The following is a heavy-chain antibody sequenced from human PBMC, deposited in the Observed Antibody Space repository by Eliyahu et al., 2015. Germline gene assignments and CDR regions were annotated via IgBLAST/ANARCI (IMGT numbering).Heavy chain of an antibody. Sequence: EVQLVESGGGLVQPGXSLSLSCAASGFTVXSNYMSWVRQAPGKGLEWVSVIYSGGSTYYADSVKGRFTISRDNSKNTLYLQMNSLRAEDTAVYYCARGLGVEMATSYFDYWGQGTLVTVSS. CDR3: ARGLGVEMATSYFDY. CDR1: GFTVXSNY. J-gene: IGHJ4*02. D-gene: IGHD5-24*01. CDR2: IYSGGST. V-gene: IGHV3-66*01.